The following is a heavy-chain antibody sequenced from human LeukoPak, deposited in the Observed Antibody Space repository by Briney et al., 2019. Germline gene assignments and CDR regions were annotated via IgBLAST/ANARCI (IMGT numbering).Heavy chain of an antibody. CDR2: INDFGTT. CDR3: TRDRSGGNHGSLLPGFDP. D-gene: IGHD5-24*01. CDR1: GASLSGYY. Sequence: PSETLSLTCAVSGASLSGYYWNWIRQPPGKGLEWIGEINDFGTTNYNSSLRSRLTMSVDLSKKQFSLYLTSVTAADTAVYYCTRDRSGGNHGSLLPGFDPWGQGTLVTVSS. J-gene: IGHJ5*02. V-gene: IGHV4-34*01.